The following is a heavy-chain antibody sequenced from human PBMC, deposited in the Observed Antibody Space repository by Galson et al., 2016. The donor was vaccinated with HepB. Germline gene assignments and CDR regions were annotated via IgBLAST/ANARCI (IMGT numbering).Heavy chain of an antibody. D-gene: IGHD1-26*01. Sequence: SETLSLTCTVSGDSFSSSSYYWGWIRQSPGKGLDWIGTTHYSGASYYNSSLESRLSFSLDTSKNQFSLRLTSVTAADTAVYYCARHGWEQVGGPFDYWGQGAPVTVSS. J-gene: IGHJ4*01. V-gene: IGHV4-39*01. CDR2: THYSGAS. CDR3: ARHGWEQVGGPFDY. CDR1: GDSFSSSSYY.